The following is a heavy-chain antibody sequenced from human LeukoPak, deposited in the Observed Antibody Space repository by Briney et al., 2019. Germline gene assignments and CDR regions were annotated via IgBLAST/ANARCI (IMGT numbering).Heavy chain of an antibody. CDR2: IWYDGSNK. CDR1: GFTFSSYG. V-gene: IGHV3-33*06. J-gene: IGHJ4*02. D-gene: IGHD4-11*01. CDR3: AKAGMTTVTLDY. Sequence: GGSLRLSCAASGFTFSSYGMHWVHQAPGKGLEWVAVIWYDGSNKYYADSVKGRFTISRDNSKNTLYLQMNSLRAEDTAVYYCAKAGMTTVTLDYWGQGTLVTVSS.